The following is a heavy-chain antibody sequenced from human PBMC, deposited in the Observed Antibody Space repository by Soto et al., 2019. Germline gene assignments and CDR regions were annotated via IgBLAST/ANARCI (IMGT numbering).Heavy chain of an antibody. D-gene: IGHD2-15*01. J-gene: IGHJ6*02. V-gene: IGHV4-34*01. CDR1: GGSFSGFY. CDR2: INHSGST. CDR3: ARAATRPTYYYYYGMDV. Sequence: SDTLSLTCAVYGGSFSGFYWSWIRQPPGKGLEWIGEINHSGSTNYNPSLKSRVTISVDTSKNQFSLKLSSVTAADTAVYYCARAATRPTYYYYYGMDVWGQGTTVTV.